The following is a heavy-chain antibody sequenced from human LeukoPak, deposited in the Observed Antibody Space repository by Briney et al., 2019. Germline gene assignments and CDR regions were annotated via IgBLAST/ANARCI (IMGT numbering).Heavy chain of an antibody. CDR1: GFTFSSYS. V-gene: IGHV3-21*06. CDR3: ARGFLARPGFFDY. CDR2: ISSSSSYI. D-gene: IGHD3-3*01. Sequence: PGGSLRLSCAASGFTFSSYSMNWVRQAPGKGLEWVSSISSSSSYIYYTDSVKGRFTISRDNAKNSLYLQMNSLRAEDTAAYYCARGFLARPGFFDYWGPGTLVTVSS. J-gene: IGHJ4*02.